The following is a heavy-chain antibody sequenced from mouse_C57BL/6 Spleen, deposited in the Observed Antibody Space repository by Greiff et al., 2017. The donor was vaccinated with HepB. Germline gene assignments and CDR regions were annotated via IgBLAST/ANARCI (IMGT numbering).Heavy chain of an antibody. CDR3: ARWLQGYYAMDY. J-gene: IGHJ4*01. Sequence: QVQLKQPGAELVKPGASVKLSCKASGYTFTSYWMHWVKQRPGQGLEWIGMIHPNSGSTNYNEKFKSKATLTVDKSSSTAYMQLSSLTSEDSAVYYCARWLQGYYAMDYWGQGTSVTVSS. CDR1: GYTFTSYW. V-gene: IGHV1-64*01. CDR2: IHPNSGST. D-gene: IGHD2-2*01.